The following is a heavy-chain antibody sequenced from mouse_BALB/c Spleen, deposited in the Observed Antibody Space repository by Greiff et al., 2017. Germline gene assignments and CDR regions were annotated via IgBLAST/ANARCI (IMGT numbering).Heavy chain of an antibody. CDR2: ISYSGST. CDR1: GYSITSDCA. J-gene: IGHJ2*01. CDR3: ARAGDYFDY. V-gene: IGHV3-2*02. Sequence: EVKLMESGPGLVKPSQSLSLTCTVTGYSITSDCAWNWIRQFPGNKLEWMGYISYSGSTSYNPSLKSRISITRDTSKNQFFLQLNSVTTEDTATYYCARAGDYFDYWGQGTTLTVSS.